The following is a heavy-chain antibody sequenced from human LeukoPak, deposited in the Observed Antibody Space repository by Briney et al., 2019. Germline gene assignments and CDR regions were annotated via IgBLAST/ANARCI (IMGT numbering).Heavy chain of an antibody. J-gene: IGHJ1*01. CDR2: ISGSGSST. V-gene: IGHV3-23*01. CDR3: TNRVGYCSGGSCYVYFQH. D-gene: IGHD2-15*01. Sequence: GGSLRPSCAASGFTFSSYAMSWVRQAPGKGLEWVSTISGSGSSTYYADSVKGRFTISRDNSKNTLFLQMNSLRAEDTAVYYCTNRVGYCSGGSCYVYFQHWGQGTLVTVSS. CDR1: GFTFSSYA.